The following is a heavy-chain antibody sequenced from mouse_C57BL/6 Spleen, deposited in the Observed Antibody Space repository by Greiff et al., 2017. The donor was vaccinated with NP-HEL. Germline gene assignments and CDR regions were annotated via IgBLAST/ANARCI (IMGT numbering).Heavy chain of an antibody. V-gene: IGHV1-39*01. D-gene: IGHD2-5*01. CDR2: INPNSGHT. J-gene: IGHJ4*01. CDR1: GYSFTDYN. CDR3: ARLSNRNAMDY. Sequence: VQLQQSGPELVKPGASVKISCKASGYSFTDYNMNWVKQSHGKSLEWIGVINPNSGHTSYNQKFKGKATLTVDQSSSTAYLQLNSLTSEDSAVYYCARLSNRNAMDYWGQGTSVTVSS.